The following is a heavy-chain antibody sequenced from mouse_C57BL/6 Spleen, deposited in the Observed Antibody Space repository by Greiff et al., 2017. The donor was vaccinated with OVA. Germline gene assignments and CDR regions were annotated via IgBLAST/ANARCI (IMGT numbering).Heavy chain of an antibody. J-gene: IGHJ2*01. CDR2: INPYTGGT. D-gene: IGHD5-5*01. Sequence: EVQLQQSGPVLVKPGASVTMSCKASGYTFTDYYMNWVKQSHGKSLEWIGVINPYTGGTSYNQKFKGKAILTVDKSSSTAYMELNNLTSEDSAVYYCARRLANWDYFDYWGKGTTLTVAT. CDR3: ARRLANWDYFDY. CDR1: GYTFTDYY. V-gene: IGHV1-19*01.